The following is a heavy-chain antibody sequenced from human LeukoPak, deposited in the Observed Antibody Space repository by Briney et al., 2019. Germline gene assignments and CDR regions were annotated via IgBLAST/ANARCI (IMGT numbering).Heavy chain of an antibody. D-gene: IGHD3-16*02. CDR3: SYAGHSMDV. CDR1: GYSHSRSW. CDR2: IVQEGSEK. V-gene: IGHV3-7*01. J-gene: IGHJ6*02. Sequence: GGSLRLSCAASGYSHSRSWMSWVREAPGRGVEWVANIVQEGSEKQRVHSERGRYTISRDNAKNSLSLQMNSLRAEDTAVYNGSYAGHSMDVWCQGPTVTVSS.